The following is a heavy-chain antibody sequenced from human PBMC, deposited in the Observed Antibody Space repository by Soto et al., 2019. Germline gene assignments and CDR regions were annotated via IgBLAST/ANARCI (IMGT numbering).Heavy chain of an antibody. J-gene: IGHJ5*02. CDR3: ARVDWTGGATTFEYNWFDP. V-gene: IGHV3-21*01. Sequence: NPGGSLRLSCAASGFTFSSYSMNWVRQAPGKGLEWVSSISSSSSYIYYADSVKGRFTISRDNAKNSLYLQMNSLRAEDTAVYYCARVDWTGGATTFEYNWFDPWGQGTLVTVSS. D-gene: IGHD1-26*01. CDR2: ISSSSSYI. CDR1: GFTFSSYS.